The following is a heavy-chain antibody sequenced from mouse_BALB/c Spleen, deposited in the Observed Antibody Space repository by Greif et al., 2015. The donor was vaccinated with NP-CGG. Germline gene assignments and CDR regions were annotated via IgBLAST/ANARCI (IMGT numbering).Heavy chain of an antibody. D-gene: IGHD3-1*01. V-gene: IGHV14-3*02. CDR1: GFNIKDTY. Sequence: VQLQQSGAELVKPGASVKLSCTASGFNIKDTYMHWVKQRPEQGLEWIGRIDPANGNTKYDPKFQGKVTITADTSSNTAYLQLSSLTSEDTAVYYCARARPYYAMDYWGQGTSVTVSS. CDR2: IDPANGNT. J-gene: IGHJ4*01. CDR3: ARARPYYAMDY.